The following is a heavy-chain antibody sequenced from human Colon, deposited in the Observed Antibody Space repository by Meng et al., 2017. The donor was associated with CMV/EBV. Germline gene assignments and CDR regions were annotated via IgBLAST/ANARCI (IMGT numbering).Heavy chain of an antibody. D-gene: IGHD3-10*01. Sequence: VQLRESCPGLVKPSATLALPCTVSGASITSYYWSWIRQPAGKGLEWIGRVYISGNTNYNPSLKSRVTMSIDTSKNQLSLNIRSVTAADTAVYYCARDSNLSGLAYWGQGTLVTVSS. J-gene: IGHJ4*02. CDR3: ARDSNLSGLAY. V-gene: IGHV4-4*07. CDR1: GASITSYY. CDR2: VYISGNT.